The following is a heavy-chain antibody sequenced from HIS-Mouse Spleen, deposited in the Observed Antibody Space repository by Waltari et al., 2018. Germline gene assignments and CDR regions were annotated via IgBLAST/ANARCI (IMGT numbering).Heavy chain of an antibody. Sequence: QVQLVESGGGVVQPGRSLRLSCAASGFTFSSYAMHWVRQALGKWVEGVAVISYDGSNKYYADSVKGRFTISRDNSKNTLYLQMNSLRAEDTAVYYCARDHRNNWAIRDWGQGTLVTVSS. V-gene: IGHV3-30-3*01. J-gene: IGHJ4*02. CDR3: ARDHRNNWAIRD. CDR2: ISYDGSNK. D-gene: IGHD1-20*01. CDR1: GFTFSSYA.